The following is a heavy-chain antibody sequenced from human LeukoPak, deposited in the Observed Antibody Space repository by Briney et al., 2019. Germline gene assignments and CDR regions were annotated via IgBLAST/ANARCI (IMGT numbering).Heavy chain of an antibody. Sequence: SQTLSLTCAISGDSVSSNSAAWNWIRQSPSGGLEWLGRTYYRSKWYKDFAVSVRSRITINPDTSKNQFSLQLTSVTPEDTAVYYCAGGYRGYDYYFDYWGQGTLVTVSS. V-gene: IGHV6-1*01. CDR1: GDSVSSNSAA. D-gene: IGHD5-12*01. CDR2: TYYRSKWYK. CDR3: AGGYRGYDYYFDY. J-gene: IGHJ4*02.